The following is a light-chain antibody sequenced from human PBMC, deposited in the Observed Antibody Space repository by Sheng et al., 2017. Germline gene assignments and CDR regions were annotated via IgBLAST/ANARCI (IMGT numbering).Light chain of an antibody. J-gene: IGKJ5*01. CDR3: QQYDNLLSIT. CDR1: QDISNY. CDR2: DAS. V-gene: IGKV1-33*01. Sequence: DIQMTQSPSSLSASVGDRVTITCQASQDISNYLNWYQQKPGKAPKLLIYDASNLETGVPSRFSGSGSGTDFTFTISSLQPEDIATYYCQQYDNLLSITFGQGHDWRLN.